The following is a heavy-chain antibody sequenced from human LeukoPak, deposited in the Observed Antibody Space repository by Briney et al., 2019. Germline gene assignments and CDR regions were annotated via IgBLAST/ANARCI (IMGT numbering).Heavy chain of an antibody. J-gene: IGHJ4*02. D-gene: IGHD5-12*01. Sequence: GGSLRLSCAASGFTFSSYGMHWVRQAPGKGLEWVGFIRSKTYGGTADYAASVEGRFTISRDDSNNIVYLQMNSLKTEDIAVYYCTRGLEGFTAYDDFWGQGTLVTVSS. CDR2: IRSKTYGGTA. V-gene: IGHV3-49*04. CDR3: TRGLEGFTAYDDF. CDR1: GFTFSSYG.